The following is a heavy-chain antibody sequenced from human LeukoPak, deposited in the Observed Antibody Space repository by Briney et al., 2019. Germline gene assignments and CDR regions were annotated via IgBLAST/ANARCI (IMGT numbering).Heavy chain of an antibody. CDR1: GFTVSSNY. CDR3: ARGEGFDN. V-gene: IGHV3-66*01. CDR2: LYGGGSI. D-gene: IGHD3-16*01. Sequence: GGSLRLSCAASGFTVSSNYMSWVRQAPGKGLEWVSALYGGGSIRHADSVKGRFTISRDNSKNTVYLQMNSLRAEDTAVYYCARGEGFDNWGQGILVTVSS. J-gene: IGHJ4*02.